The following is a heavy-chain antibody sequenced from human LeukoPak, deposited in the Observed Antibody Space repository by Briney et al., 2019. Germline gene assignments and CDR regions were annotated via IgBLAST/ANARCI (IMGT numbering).Heavy chain of an antibody. CDR2: ISSSGSTI. J-gene: IGHJ3*02. CDR3: ARSFLTTHAFDI. D-gene: IGHD4-17*01. CDR1: GFTFSSYE. V-gene: IGHV3-48*03. Sequence: PGGSLRLSCAVSGFTFSSYEINWVRQAPGKGLEWVSYISSSGSTIKYADSVKGRFTISRGNAKNSLYLQMNSLRAEDTAVYYCARSFLTTHAFDIWGQGTMVTVSS.